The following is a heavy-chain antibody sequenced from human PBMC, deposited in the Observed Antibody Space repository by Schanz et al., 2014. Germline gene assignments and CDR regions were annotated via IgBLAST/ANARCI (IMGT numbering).Heavy chain of an antibody. J-gene: IGHJ4*02. CDR3: AKSYDTSGYSGFDY. Sequence: EVQLVEYGGCLVQPGESLRLSCAASGFTFSAYWMAWVRQAPGKGLEWVAAINQAASVQYYVDSVKGRFTISRDNSKNTLYLQMNSLRTEDTAVYFCAKSYDTSGYSGFDYWGQGTLVTVSS. D-gene: IGHD3-22*01. CDR1: GFTFSAYW. V-gene: IGHV3-7*01. CDR2: INQAASVQ.